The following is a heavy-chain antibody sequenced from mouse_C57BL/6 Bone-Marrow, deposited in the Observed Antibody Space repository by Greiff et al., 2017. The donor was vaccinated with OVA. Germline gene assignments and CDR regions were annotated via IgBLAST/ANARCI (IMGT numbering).Heavy chain of an antibody. CDR2: ISSGGSYT. D-gene: IGHD1-1*01. J-gene: IGHJ3*01. CDR1: GFTFSSYG. V-gene: IGHV5-6*01. Sequence: EVKLMESGGDLVKPGGSLKLSCAASGFTFSSYGMSWVRQTPDKRLEWVATISSGGSYTYYPDSVKGRFTISRDNAKNTLYLQMSSLKSEDTAMYDCARHAYGSGFAYWGQGTLVTVSA. CDR3: ARHAYGSGFAY.